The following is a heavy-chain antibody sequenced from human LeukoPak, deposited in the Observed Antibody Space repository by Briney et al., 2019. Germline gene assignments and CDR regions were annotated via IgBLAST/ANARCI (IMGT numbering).Heavy chain of an antibody. V-gene: IGHV4-59*01. CDR3: ARDYGPVPDSHLGRWFDP. D-gene: IGHD1-14*01. CDR2: IYYSGST. J-gene: IGHJ5*02. Sequence: SETLSLTCTVSGGSISSYYWSWIRQPPGKGLEWIGYIYYSGSTNYNPSLKSRVTISVDTSKNQFSLKLSSVTAADTAVYYCARDYGPVPDSHLGRWFDPWGQGTLVTVSS. CDR1: GGSISSYY.